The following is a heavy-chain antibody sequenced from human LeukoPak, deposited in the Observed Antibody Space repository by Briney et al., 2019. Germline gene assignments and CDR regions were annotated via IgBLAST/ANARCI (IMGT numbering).Heavy chain of an antibody. V-gene: IGHV3-23*01. CDR1: GFTFSTYT. Sequence: GGSLRLSCAASGFTFSTYTMYWVRHPPGKGLEWVSIIGSSGGGIHYADSVKGRFTISRDNSKDALYLQMNSLRVEDTAVYYCAIDPNWGTHSWGQGVLVTVSS. CDR2: IGSSGGGI. J-gene: IGHJ4*02. CDR3: AIDPNWGTHS. D-gene: IGHD7-27*01.